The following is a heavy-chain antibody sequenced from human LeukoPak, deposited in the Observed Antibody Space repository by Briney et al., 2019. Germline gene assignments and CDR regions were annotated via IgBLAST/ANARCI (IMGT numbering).Heavy chain of an antibody. Sequence: SETLSLTCTVSDTSIRSYYWSWIRQPAGKGLEWIGRFYTSGTTYYNPSLKSRVTMSIDTSKNQLSLNLTSVTAADTARYYCARVSLVTSREYCLAYWGRGTLVTVSS. V-gene: IGHV4-4*07. CDR3: ARVSLVTSREYCLAY. CDR2: FYTSGTT. CDR1: DTSIRSYY. J-gene: IGHJ4*02. D-gene: IGHD2-21*02.